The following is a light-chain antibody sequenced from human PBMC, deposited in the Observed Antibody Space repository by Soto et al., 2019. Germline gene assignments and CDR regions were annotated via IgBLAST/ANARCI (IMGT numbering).Light chain of an antibody. V-gene: IGKV1-17*01. Sequence: DIQMTQSPSSVGDRVTITCRASQGIRNDLGWFQQKPGKAPKRLIYAASSLQSGVPSRFSGSGSGTEFTLTISSLQPEDFATYYCLQHNSYPRTFGQGTKVEIK. CDR3: LQHNSYPRT. J-gene: IGKJ1*01. CDR1: QGIRND. CDR2: AAS.